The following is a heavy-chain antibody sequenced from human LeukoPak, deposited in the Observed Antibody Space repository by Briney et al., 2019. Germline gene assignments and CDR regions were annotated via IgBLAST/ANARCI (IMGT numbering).Heavy chain of an antibody. CDR3: ARARRDYGRSFDY. J-gene: IGHJ4*02. CDR2: INHSGST. D-gene: IGHD4-17*01. V-gene: IGHV4-34*01. CDR1: GGSFSGYY. Sequence: PSETLSLTCAVYGGSFSGYYWSWIRQPPGKGLEWIGEINHSGSTNYNPSLKSRVTISSVTAADTAVYYCARARRDYGRSFDYWGQGTLVTVSS.